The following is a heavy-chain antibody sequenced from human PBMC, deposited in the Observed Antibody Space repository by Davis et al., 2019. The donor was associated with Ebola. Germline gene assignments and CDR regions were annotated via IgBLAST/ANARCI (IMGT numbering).Heavy chain of an antibody. CDR2: ISSSSSYI. CDR3: ARDIGSGWTH. Sequence: PGGSLRLSCAASGFTFSDYYMNWVRQAPGKGLEWVSSISSSSSYIYYADSVKGRFTISRDNAKNSLYLQMNSLKTEDTAVYYCARDIGSGWTHWGQGTLVTVSS. J-gene: IGHJ4*02. V-gene: IGHV3-21*04. D-gene: IGHD6-19*01. CDR1: GFTFSDYY.